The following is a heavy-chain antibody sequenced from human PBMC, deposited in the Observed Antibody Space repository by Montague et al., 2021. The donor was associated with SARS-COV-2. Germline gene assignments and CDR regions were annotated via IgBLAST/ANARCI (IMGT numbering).Heavy chain of an antibody. CDR1: GASVGSSD. CDR3: ARETMTADAFNI. D-gene: IGHD1-14*01. J-gene: IGHJ3*02. Sequence: SETLSLTCTVSGASVGSSDWGWIRQSPGKGLEWIGYFYSVGSTDYNPPLKSRATISRDTSKNQFSLKVRSVTAADTAVHYCARETMTADAFNIWGQGTMVTVSS. V-gene: IGHV4-59*02. CDR2: FYSVGST.